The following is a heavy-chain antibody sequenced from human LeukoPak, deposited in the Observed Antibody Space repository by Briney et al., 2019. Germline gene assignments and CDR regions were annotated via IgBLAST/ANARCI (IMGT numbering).Heavy chain of an antibody. CDR2: ISYDGSNK. J-gene: IGHJ4*02. CDR3: ARDPPREGSFDY. Sequence: GGSLRLSCAASGFTFSSYAMHWVRQAPGKGLEWVAVISYDGSNKYYADSVKGRFTISRDNSKNTLYLQMNSLRAEDTAVYYCARDPPREGSFDYWGQGTLVTVSS. CDR1: GFTFSSYA. D-gene: IGHD1-26*01. V-gene: IGHV3-30-3*01.